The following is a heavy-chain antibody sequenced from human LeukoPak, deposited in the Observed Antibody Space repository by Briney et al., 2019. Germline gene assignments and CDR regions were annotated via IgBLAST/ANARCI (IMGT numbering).Heavy chain of an antibody. CDR1: GFTFSSYG. V-gene: IGHV3-30*02. J-gene: IGHJ3*02. CDR3: ARDRRSPRITIFGVDPVGAFDI. Sequence: PGGSLRLSCAASGFTFSSYGMHWVRQAPGKGLEWVAFIRYDGSNKYYADSVKGRFTISRDNAKNTLYLQMNSLRAEDTAVYYCARDRRSPRITIFGVDPVGAFDIWGQGTMVTVSS. CDR2: IRYDGSNK. D-gene: IGHD3-3*01.